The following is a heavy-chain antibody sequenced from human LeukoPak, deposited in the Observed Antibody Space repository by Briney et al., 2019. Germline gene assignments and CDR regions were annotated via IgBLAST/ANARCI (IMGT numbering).Heavy chain of an antibody. Sequence: GGSLRLSCAASGFTFSSYAMSWVRQAPGKGLEWVANRNQAGSDKYYLDSVNGRFTISRDNAKNSLYLQMNSLRAEDTAVYYCARGMIRGVMDDYWGQGTLVTVSS. V-gene: IGHV3-7*05. D-gene: IGHD3-10*01. CDR2: RNQAGSDK. CDR3: ARGMIRGVMDDY. J-gene: IGHJ4*02. CDR1: GFTFSSYA.